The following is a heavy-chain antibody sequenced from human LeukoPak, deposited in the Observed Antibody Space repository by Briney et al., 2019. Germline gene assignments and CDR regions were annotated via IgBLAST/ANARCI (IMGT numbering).Heavy chain of an antibody. Sequence: FTFSRDNAKNSLYLQMNSLRAEDTAVYYCARDWPNIVVVVAATVLDYWGQGTLVTVSS. CDR3: ARDWPNIVVVVAATVLDY. V-gene: IGHV3-11*06. J-gene: IGHJ4*02. D-gene: IGHD2-15*01.